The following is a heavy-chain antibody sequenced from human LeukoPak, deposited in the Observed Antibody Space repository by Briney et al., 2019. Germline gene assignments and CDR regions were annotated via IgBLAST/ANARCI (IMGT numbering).Heavy chain of an antibody. Sequence: PGGSLRLSCAASGFTFSSYWMGWVRPAPGKGLEWVANINQGGSEKYYVDSVRGRFTISRDNAKNSLYLQMNSLRADDTAVYYCARDVTALDSWGQGTLVTVSS. D-gene: IGHD2-2*01. CDR2: INQGGSEK. V-gene: IGHV3-7*01. CDR3: ARDVTALDS. J-gene: IGHJ4*02. CDR1: GFTFSSYW.